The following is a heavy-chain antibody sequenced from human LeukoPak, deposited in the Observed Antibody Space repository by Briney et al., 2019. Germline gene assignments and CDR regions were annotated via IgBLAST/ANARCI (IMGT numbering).Heavy chain of an antibody. Sequence: GVSLRLSCAASGFTFSSYSMNWVRQAPGKGLEWVSSISSSSYIYYADSVKGRFTISRDNAKNSLYLQMNSLRAEDTAVYYCAKDLDGLGDYYFDYWGQGTLVTVSS. CDR2: ISSSSYI. CDR3: AKDLDGLGDYYFDY. CDR1: GFTFSSYS. V-gene: IGHV3-21*04. D-gene: IGHD4-17*01. J-gene: IGHJ4*02.